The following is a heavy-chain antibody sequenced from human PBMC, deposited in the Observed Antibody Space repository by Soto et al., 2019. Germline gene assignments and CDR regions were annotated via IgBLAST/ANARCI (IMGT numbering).Heavy chain of an antibody. CDR3: ARVTVAVHFDY. V-gene: IGHV1-3*01. CDR2: TNAGNGNT. CDR1: GHTFTSYA. Sequence: ASVKVSCKASGHTFTSYAMHWVRQAPGQRLEWMAWTNAGNGNTKYSQKFQGRVTITRDTSASTAYMELSSLRSEDTAVYYCARVTVAVHFDYWGQGTLVTVS. J-gene: IGHJ4*02. D-gene: IGHD6-19*01.